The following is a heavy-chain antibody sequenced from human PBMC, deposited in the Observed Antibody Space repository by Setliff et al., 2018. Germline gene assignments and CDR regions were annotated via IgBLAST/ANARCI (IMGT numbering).Heavy chain of an antibody. D-gene: IGHD2-2*01. V-gene: IGHV3-43*01. Sequence: GGSLRLSCAASGFTFGGWSMYWVRQVPGRGLEWVSLIRWDGVATYYADSVKGRFTISRDNSKNTLYLQMNNLKSEDSALYYCAKDGPRTSPSWDNFYYAMDVWGQGTSVTVPS. CDR1: GFTFGGWS. CDR2: IRWDGVAT. CDR3: AKDGPRTSPSWDNFYYAMDV. J-gene: IGHJ6*02.